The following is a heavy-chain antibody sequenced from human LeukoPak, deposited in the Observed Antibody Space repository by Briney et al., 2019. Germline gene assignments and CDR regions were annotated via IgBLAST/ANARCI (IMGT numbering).Heavy chain of an antibody. Sequence: AETLSLTCTVSGGSISSRSCSWGWIRQPPGKAPEGRGSIFYSGSTYHNPSLKRRYSISVDTSENEFSLEVGCVTAAYRAVYYCARHVAEMATSVWFDPWGQGTLVTVSS. V-gene: IGHV4-39*01. CDR2: IFYSGST. J-gene: IGHJ5*02. CDR1: GGSISSRSCS. CDR3: ARHVAEMATSVWFDP. D-gene: IGHD5-24*01.